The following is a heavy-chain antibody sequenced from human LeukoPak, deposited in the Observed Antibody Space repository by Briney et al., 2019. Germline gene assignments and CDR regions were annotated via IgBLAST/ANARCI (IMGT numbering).Heavy chain of an antibody. CDR1: GFTFSSYG. V-gene: IGHV3-30*03. D-gene: IGHD5-24*01. CDR3: ASLEGLGFDY. Sequence: GGPLRLSCAASGFTFSSYGMQWVRQAPGKGLEWVAVISYDGSNKYYADSVKGRFTISRDNSKNTLYLQMNSLRAEDTAVYYCASLEGLGFDYWGQGTLVTVSS. CDR2: ISYDGSNK. J-gene: IGHJ4*02.